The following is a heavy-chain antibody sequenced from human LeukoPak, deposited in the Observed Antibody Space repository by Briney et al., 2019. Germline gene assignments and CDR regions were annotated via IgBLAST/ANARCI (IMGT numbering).Heavy chain of an antibody. V-gene: IGHV3-21*01. J-gene: IGHJ4*02. D-gene: IGHD2-2*01. CDR2: ISSSSSYI. Sequence: GGSLRLSCAASGFTFSSYSMNWVRQAPGKGLEWVSSISSSSSYIYYADSVKGRFTISRDNAKNSLYLQMNSLRAEDTAVYYCASTNPQDIVVVPADDYYFDYWGQGTLVTVS. CDR3: ASTNPQDIVVVPADDYYFDY. CDR1: GFTFSSYS.